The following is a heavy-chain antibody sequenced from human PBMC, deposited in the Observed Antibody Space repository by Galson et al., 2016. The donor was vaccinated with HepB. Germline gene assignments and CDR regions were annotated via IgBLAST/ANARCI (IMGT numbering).Heavy chain of an antibody. CDR2: ISSSGKTR. J-gene: IGHJ1*01. CDR3: ARQFDYDTSGYTGFHH. Sequence: SLRLSCAASGFTFSSYTMNWVRQAPGKGLEWVAYISSSGKTRLYADSVKGRFTISRDNARNSLYLQMNSLRDEDTAVYYCARQFDYDTSGYTGFHHWGQGTLVTVSS. D-gene: IGHD3-22*01. CDR1: GFTFSSYT. V-gene: IGHV3-48*02.